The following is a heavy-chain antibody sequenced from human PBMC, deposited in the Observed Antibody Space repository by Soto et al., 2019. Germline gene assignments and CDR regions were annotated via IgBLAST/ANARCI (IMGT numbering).Heavy chain of an antibody. CDR2: IKQDGSEK. Sequence: GGSLRLSCAASGFTFSDYWMNWVRQAPGKGLEWVANIKQDGSEKNYVDSVKGRFTISRDNAKNSLYLQMNSLRADDTAVYYCAAWGSWGQGTLVTVSS. D-gene: IGHD1-26*01. J-gene: IGHJ4*02. V-gene: IGHV3-7*03. CDR3: AAWGS. CDR1: GFTFSDYW.